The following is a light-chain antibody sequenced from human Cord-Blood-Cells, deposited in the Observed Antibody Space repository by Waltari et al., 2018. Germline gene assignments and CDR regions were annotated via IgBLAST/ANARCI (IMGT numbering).Light chain of an antibody. V-gene: IGLV2-14*01. CDR3: SSYTSSSTWV. CDR2: DVS. CDR1: SSDVGGYNY. Sequence: QSALTQPASVSGSPGQSITLSCTGTSSDVGGYNYVSWYQQHPGKAPKLMIYDVSNRPSVVSNRFSGSKSGNTASLTISGLQAEDDADYYCSSYTSSSTWVFGGGTKLTVL. J-gene: IGLJ3*02.